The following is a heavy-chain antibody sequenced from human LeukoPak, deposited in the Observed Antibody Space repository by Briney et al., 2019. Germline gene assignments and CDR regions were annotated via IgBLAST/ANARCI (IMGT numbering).Heavy chain of an antibody. Sequence: GGSLRLSCTGSGFTLRNYRVHWVRQVSGKRLVWVSRISGDGSVTNYADSVQGRFTISRDNAENILYLQINNLRSEDTAVYYCARYSSSSGGASYYLDYWGHGTLVTVSS. CDR1: GFTLRNYR. CDR3: ARYSSSSGGASYYLDY. V-gene: IGHV3-74*01. J-gene: IGHJ4*01. CDR2: ISGDGSVT. D-gene: IGHD6-6*01.